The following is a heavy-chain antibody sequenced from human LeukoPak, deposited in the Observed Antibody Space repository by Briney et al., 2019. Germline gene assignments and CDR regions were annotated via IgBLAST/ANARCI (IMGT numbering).Heavy chain of an antibody. V-gene: IGHV1-69*02. CDR2: IIPILGIA. J-gene: IGHJ6*02. D-gene: IGHD3-22*01. CDR3: ARGPYYYDSSGTYYYGMDV. CDR1: GGTFSSYT. Sequence: SVKVSCKASGGTFSSYTISWVRQAPGQGLEWMGRIIPILGIANYAQKFQGRGTITADKSTSTAYMELSSLRSEDTAVYYCARGPYYYDSSGTYYYGMDVWGQGTTVTVSS.